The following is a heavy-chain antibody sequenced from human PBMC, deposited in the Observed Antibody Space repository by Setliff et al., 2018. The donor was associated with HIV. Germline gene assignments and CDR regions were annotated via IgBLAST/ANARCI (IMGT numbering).Heavy chain of an antibody. CDR2: IYYSGST. J-gene: IGHJ5*02. D-gene: IGHD2-15*01. Sequence: NPSETLSLTCTVSGGSISSGGYFWSWVRQVPGKGLEWIGYIYYSGSTYYNPSLKSRLTISVDTSKNQFSLKLSSLTAADTAVYYCARSPMDPPPYWWFDPWGQGTLVTVSS. CDR1: GGSISSGGYF. V-gene: IGHV4-31*03. CDR3: ARSPMDPPPYWWFDP.